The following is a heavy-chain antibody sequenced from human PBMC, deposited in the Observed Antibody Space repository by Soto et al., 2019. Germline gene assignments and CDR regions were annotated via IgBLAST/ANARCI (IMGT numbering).Heavy chain of an antibody. CDR1: GFTFSNAW. CDR2: IKSKTDGGTT. V-gene: IGHV3-15*07. D-gene: IGHD3-22*01. J-gene: IGHJ4*01. Sequence: GGSLRLSCAASGFTFSNAWINWVRQAPGKGLEWVGRIKSKTDGGTTDYAEPVKGRFAISRDDSNNMVYLQMNSLKIEDTAVYYCTADSHSTIIIVRFDYWGHGTLVTVSS. CDR3: TADSHSTIIIVRFDY.